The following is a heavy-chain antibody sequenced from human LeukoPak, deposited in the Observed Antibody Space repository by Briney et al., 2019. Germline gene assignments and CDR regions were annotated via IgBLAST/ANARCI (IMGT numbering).Heavy chain of an antibody. CDR2: ISAYNGNT. V-gene: IGHV1-18*01. D-gene: IGHD5-18*01. Sequence: ASVKVSCKASGYTFTSYGISWVRQAPGQGLEWMGWISAYNGNTNYAQKLQGRVTMTTDTSTSTAYMELRSLRSDDTAVYYCARDTRAPYSYGPLLIIDLWGRGTLVTVSS. CDR1: GYTFTSYG. J-gene: IGHJ2*01. CDR3: ARDTRAPYSYGPLLIIDL.